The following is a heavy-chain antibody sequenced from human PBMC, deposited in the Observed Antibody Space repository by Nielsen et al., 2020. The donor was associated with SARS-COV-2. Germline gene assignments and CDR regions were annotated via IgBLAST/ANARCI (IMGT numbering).Heavy chain of an antibody. V-gene: IGHV3-7*01. Sequence: GGFLRPPCAASGFTFSSLWMSWVRQVPGKGLEWVAVIKPDGSEKFYVDPVKGRFTISRDNAKNSMSLQMNGLRVEDTAVYYCARDWSRAFDVWGQGTMVTVSS. CDR3: ARDWSRAFDV. CDR2: IKPDGSEK. CDR1: GFTFSSLW. J-gene: IGHJ3*01.